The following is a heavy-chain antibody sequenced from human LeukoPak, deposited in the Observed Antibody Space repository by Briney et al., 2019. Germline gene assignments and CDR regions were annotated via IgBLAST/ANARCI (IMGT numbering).Heavy chain of an antibody. CDR1: GGSISSSSYY. D-gene: IGHD1-14*01. J-gene: IGHJ4*02. CDR2: IYYNGST. Sequence: SETLSLTCTVSGGSISSSSYYWGWIRQPPGKGLEWIGTIYYNGSTYYHPSLKSRLTISVDTSKNQFSLKLSSVTAADTAVYYCASLHTPGYFDYWGQGTLVTVSS. V-gene: IGHV4-39*01. CDR3: ASLHTPGYFDY.